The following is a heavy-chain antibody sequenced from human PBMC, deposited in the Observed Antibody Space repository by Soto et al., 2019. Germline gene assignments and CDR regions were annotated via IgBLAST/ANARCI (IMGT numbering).Heavy chain of an antibody. CDR2: ISVYNGNT. Sequence: QVQLVQSGAEVEKPGASVKVSCKASGYTFTNYGISWVRQAPGQGLEWMGWISVYNGNTNYAQKLQGRVTVTIDTSASTAYMEMGSLRSYGKAVNYCERVEAGQDIVATISSYGGKGVWGQGTTVTV. J-gene: IGHJ6*02. D-gene: IGHD5-12*01. CDR1: GYTFTNYG. V-gene: IGHV1-18*01. CDR3: ERVEAGQDIVATISSYGGKGV.